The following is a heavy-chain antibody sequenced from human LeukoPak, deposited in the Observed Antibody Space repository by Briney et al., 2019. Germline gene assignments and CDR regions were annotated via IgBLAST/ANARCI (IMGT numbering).Heavy chain of an antibody. CDR1: GGNFNTYA. Sequence: SVKVSCKASGGNFNTYAISWVRQAPGQGLEWMGGIIPIFGTANYAQKFQGRVTITADESTSTAYMELSSLRSEDTAVYYCASNYYDSSGYPTPDYWGQGTLVTVSS. D-gene: IGHD3-22*01. V-gene: IGHV1-69*13. CDR3: ASNYYDSSGYPTPDY. CDR2: IIPIFGTA. J-gene: IGHJ4*02.